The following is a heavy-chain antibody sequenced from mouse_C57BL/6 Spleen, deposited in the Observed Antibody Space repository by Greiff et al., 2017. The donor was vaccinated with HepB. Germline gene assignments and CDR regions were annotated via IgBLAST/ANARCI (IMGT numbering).Heavy chain of an antibody. J-gene: IGHJ3*01. CDR2: ISNGGGST. D-gene: IGHD2-4*01. CDR1: GFTFSDYY. V-gene: IGHV5-12*01. CDR3: ANYDYDGSAY. Sequence: EVKLVESGGGLVQPGGSPKLSCAASGFTFSDYYMYWVRQTPEKRLEWVAYISNGGGSTYYPDTVKGRFTISRDNAKNTLYLQMSRLKSEDTAMYYCANYDYDGSAYWGQGTLVTVSA.